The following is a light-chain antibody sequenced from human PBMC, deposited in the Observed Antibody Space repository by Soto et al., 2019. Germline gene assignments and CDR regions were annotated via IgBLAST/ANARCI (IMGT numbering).Light chain of an antibody. CDR1: QSISSW. CDR3: QQYHGT. J-gene: IGKJ1*01. V-gene: IGKV1-5*01. CDR2: DAS. Sequence: DIHMTHSPSTLSASVGDRVTITCRASQSISSWLAWYQQKPGKAPKLLIYDASSLESGVPSRFSGSGSGTEFTLTISSLQPDDFATYYCQQYHGTFGQGTKVDIK.